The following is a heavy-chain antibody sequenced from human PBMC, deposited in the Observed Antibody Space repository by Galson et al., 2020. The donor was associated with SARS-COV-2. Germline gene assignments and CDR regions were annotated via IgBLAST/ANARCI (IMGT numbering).Heavy chain of an antibody. Sequence: GESLKISCVASGFTFSSYWMSWVRQAPGKGLEWVANIKQDGSEKYYVDSVKGRFTISRDNAKNSLYLQMNSLRAEDTAVYYCARDASVAAAGTFYYYYGMDVWGQGTTVTVSS. V-gene: IGHV3-7*01. CDR3: ARDASVAAAGTFYYYYGMDV. CDR2: IKQDGSEK. CDR1: GFTFSSYW. D-gene: IGHD6-13*01. J-gene: IGHJ6*02.